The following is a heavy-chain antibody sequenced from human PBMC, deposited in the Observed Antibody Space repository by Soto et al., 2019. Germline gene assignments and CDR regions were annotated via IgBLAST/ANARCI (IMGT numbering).Heavy chain of an antibody. V-gene: IGHV1-69*12. CDR1: GGTFGRNA. CDR2: IIPMSGSA. J-gene: IGHJ4*02. CDR3: ARGGVEGDS. Sequence: QVQLVQSGAEVKKPGSSVKVSCKASGGTFGRNAVTWVRQAPGQGLEWMGGIIPMSGSAGYTQKFQGRFTTTEDESTNTVYMELTSLRSDDTAAYYCARGGVEGDSWGQGTLVTVSS. D-gene: IGHD2-2*01.